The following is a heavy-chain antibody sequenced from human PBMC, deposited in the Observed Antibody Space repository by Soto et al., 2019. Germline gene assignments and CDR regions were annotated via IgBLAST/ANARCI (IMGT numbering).Heavy chain of an antibody. CDR2: IIPIFGTA. CDR1: GGTFSSYA. V-gene: IGHV1-69*06. J-gene: IGHJ4*02. Sequence: QGQLVQSGAEVKKPGSSVKVSCKASGGTFSSYAISWVRQAPGPGLEWMGGIIPIFGTANYAQKFQGRVTITADKSTSTDYMELSSLRCEDTALYYCACGITIFGVVINWGQGTLVTVSS. CDR3: ACGITIFGVVIN. D-gene: IGHD3-3*01.